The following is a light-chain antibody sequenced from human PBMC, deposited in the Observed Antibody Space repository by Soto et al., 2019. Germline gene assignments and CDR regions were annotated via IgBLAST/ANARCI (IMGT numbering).Light chain of an antibody. V-gene: IGKV3-15*01. CDR2: GAS. CDR1: QSVSTD. Sequence: VMTQSPPTLSVSPGERATLSCRASQSVSTDLAWYQQKPGQAPRLLIYGASTRATDVPARFSGGGSGTEFTVTISSLHSEDVAIYYCQQYNDWPRITFGPGTKVDIK. CDR3: QQYNDWPRIT. J-gene: IGKJ3*01.